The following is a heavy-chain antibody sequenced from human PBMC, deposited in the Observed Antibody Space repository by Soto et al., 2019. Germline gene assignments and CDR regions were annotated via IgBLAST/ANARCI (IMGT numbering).Heavy chain of an antibody. J-gene: IGHJ4*02. D-gene: IGHD3-16*02. V-gene: IGHV3-21*01. CDR2: ISSSSSYI. Sequence: GGSLRLSCAASGFTFSSYSMNWVRQAPGKGLEWVSSISSSSSYIYYADSVKGRFTISRDNAKNSLYLQMNSLRAEDTAVYYCARDYFVSYRWNFGGVIVYWGQGTLVTVSS. CDR1: GFTFSSYS. CDR3: ARDYFVSYRWNFGGVIVY.